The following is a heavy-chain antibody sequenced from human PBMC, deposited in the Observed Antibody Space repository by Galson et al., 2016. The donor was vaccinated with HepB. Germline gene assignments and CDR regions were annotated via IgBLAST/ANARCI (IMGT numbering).Heavy chain of an antibody. J-gene: IGHJ5*02. CDR1: GFSISHYH. V-gene: IGHV3-48*03. D-gene: IGHD3-3*01. CDR2: ISRDASRI. Sequence: SLRLSCAASGFSISHYHMNWVRQAPGKGLEWVSHISRDASRIRYAGSAKGRFTISRDVATNSLYLQISSLRVEDTAVYYCVREASGFDPWGRGILVTVS. CDR3: VREASGFDP.